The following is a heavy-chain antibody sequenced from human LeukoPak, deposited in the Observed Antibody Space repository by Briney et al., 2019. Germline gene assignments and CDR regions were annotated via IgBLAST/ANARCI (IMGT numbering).Heavy chain of an antibody. CDR2: INPSGGST. V-gene: IGHV1-46*01. CDR3: ARGPRDYDILTGYYYYYYMDV. D-gene: IGHD3-9*01. J-gene: IGHJ6*03. CDR1: GYTFTSYY. Sequence: ASVKVSCKASGYTFTSYYMHWVRRAPGQGLEWMGIINPSGGSTSYAQKFQGRVTITADKSTSTAYMELSSLRSEDTAVYYCARGPRDYDILTGYYYYYYMDVWGKGTTVTVSS.